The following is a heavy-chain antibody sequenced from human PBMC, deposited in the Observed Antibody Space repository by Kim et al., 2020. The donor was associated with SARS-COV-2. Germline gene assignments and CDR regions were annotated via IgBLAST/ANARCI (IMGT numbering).Heavy chain of an antibody. CDR1: GFTFGDYA. CDR2: ISWNSGSI. Sequence: GGSLRLSCAASGFTFGDYAMHWVRQAPGKGLEWVSGISWNSGSIGFADSVRGRFTISRDNAKNSLYLQMNSLRAEDTALYYCAKGRQCYYDSSGYFFDYWGQGTLVTVSS. CDR3: AKGRQCYYDSSGYFFDY. D-gene: IGHD3-22*01. V-gene: IGHV3-9*01. J-gene: IGHJ4*02.